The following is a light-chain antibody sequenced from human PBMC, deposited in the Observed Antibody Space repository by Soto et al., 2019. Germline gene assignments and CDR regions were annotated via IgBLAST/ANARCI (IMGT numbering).Light chain of an antibody. J-gene: IGKJ5*01. CDR3: QQYATSLSIT. Sequence: EIVLTQSPATLSLSPGERATLSCRASQSVSSYLAWYQQKPGQAPRLLIYDASNRATGIPARFSGSGSGTDFTLTISRLEPEDFAVYYCQQYATSLSITFGQGTRLEIK. CDR2: DAS. CDR1: QSVSSY. V-gene: IGKV3-11*01.